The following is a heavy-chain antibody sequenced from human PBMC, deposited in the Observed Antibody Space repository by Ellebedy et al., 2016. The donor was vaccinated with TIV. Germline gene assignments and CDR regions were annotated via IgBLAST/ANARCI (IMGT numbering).Heavy chain of an antibody. Sequence: GESLKISCAASGFTFSSYAMTWVRQPPGKGLEWVSSLSGSGGKTYYADSVKGRFTISRDNSKSTVDLQMNSLRAEDTAIYYCARDRTPGDGYWVFDQWGQGALVTVSS. CDR2: LSGSGGKT. D-gene: IGHD5-18*01. CDR3: ARDRTPGDGYWVFDQ. J-gene: IGHJ4*02. CDR1: GFTFSSYA. V-gene: IGHV3-23*01.